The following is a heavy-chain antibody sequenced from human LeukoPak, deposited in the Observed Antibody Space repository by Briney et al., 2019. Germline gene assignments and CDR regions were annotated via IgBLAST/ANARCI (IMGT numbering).Heavy chain of an antibody. CDR3: TTSSSWRGDYYFDY. Sequence: GGSLRLSCAASGFTFSNAWMSWVRQAPGKGLEWVGGIKSKTDGGTTDYAAPVKGRFTISRDDSKNTLYLQMNSLKTEDTAVYYCTTSSSWRGDYYFDYWGQGTLVTVSS. CDR1: GFTFSNAW. D-gene: IGHD6-13*01. V-gene: IGHV3-15*01. CDR2: IKSKTDGGTT. J-gene: IGHJ4*02.